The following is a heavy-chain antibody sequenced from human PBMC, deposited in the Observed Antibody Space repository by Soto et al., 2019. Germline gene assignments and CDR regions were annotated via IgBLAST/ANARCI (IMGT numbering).Heavy chain of an antibody. V-gene: IGHV4-34*01. CDR2: INQSGST. J-gene: IGHJ4*02. Sequence: QVQLQQWGAGLLKPSETLSLICAVYGGSFSGYYWSWIRQPPGKGLEWIGEINQSGSTNYNPSLNSRVTISVDTSKNQFSLKLSSVTAADTAVYYCARTYSSSWSPFEYWGQGTLVTVSS. CDR3: ARTYSSSWSPFEY. CDR1: GGSFSGYY. D-gene: IGHD6-13*01.